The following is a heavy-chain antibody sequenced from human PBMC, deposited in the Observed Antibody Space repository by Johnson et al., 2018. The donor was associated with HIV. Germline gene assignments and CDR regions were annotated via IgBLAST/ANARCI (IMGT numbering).Heavy chain of an antibody. CDR1: GFTFSSYA. CDR2: ISYDGSNK. V-gene: IGHV3-30*04. Sequence: QVQLVESGGGVVQPGRSLRLSCAASGFTFSSYAMHWVRQAPGKGLEWVAVISYDGSNKYYADSVKGRFTISRDNSKNTLFLQMNSLRAEDTAVYYCARTAMTPVTSSPDAFDIWGQGTMVTVSS. CDR3: ARTAMTPVTSSPDAFDI. D-gene: IGHD4-17*01. J-gene: IGHJ3*02.